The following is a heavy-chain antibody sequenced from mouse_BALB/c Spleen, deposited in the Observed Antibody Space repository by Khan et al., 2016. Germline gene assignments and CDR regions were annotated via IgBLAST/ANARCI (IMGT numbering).Heavy chain of an antibody. CDR1: GFTFSSFG. CDR3: AKYGNYAMDY. D-gene: IGHD2-10*02. Sequence: EVELVESGGGLVQPGGSRKLSCAASGFTFSSFGMHWVRQAPEKGLEWVAYTSSGSSTIYYADTVKVRFTISRDNPKNTLFLQMTSLRSEHTAMCYCAKYGNYAMDYWGQETSVPVSS. CDR2: TSSGSSTI. J-gene: IGHJ4*01. V-gene: IGHV5-17*02.